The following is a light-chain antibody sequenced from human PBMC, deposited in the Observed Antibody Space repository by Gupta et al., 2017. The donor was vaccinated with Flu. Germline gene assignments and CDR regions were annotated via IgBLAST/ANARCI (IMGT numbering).Light chain of an antibody. Sequence: ANLCVSLGDSATLSCRTSQSVRNKVAWVQQKPDQAPRLLIYDASTRDADVPARFSGGGYGTEFTLTISSRQSEDCAVYYCHQDDNWPPITFGEGTKVDIK. J-gene: IGKJ4*01. CDR3: HQDDNWPPIT. CDR2: DAS. V-gene: IGKV3D-15*01. CDR1: QSVRNK.